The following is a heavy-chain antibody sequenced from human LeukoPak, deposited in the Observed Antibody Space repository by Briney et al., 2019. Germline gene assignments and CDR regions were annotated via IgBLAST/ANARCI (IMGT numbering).Heavy chain of an antibody. CDR2: IYPGDSDT. V-gene: IGHV5-51*01. D-gene: IGHD4-17*01. J-gene: IGHJ4*02. Sequence: GESLKISCKGSGYTFTTYWIGWVRQMPGKGMEWMGIIYPGDSDTRYSPSFQGQVIISVDKSISTAHLQWNSLKASDTAMYYCASSYGDSTRFDYWGQGTLVTVSS. CDR1: GYTFTTYW. CDR3: ASSYGDSTRFDY.